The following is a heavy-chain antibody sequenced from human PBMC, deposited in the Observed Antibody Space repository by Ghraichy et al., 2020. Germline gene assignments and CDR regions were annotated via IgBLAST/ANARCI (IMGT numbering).Heavy chain of an antibody. CDR2: ISVSGGST. V-gene: IGHV3-23*01. CDR1: GFTFSSYA. D-gene: IGHD2-2*02. Sequence: GGSLRLSCAASGFTFSSYAMSWVRQGPGRGLEWISVISVSGGSTYYADSLKGRFTISRDNSKNTLYLQMNSLRAEDTAVYYCAISVQLLYFDPWGQGTLVTVSS. CDR3: AISVQLLYFDP. J-gene: IGHJ5*02.